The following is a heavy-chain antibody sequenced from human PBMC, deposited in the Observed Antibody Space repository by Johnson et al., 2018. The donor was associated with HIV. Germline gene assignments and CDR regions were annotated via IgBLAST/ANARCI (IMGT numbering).Heavy chain of an antibody. V-gene: IGHV3-30-3*02. J-gene: IGHJ3*02. Sequence: QVQLMESGGGVVQPGRSLRLSCAASGFTFISYAMHWVRQAPGKGLEWVALISYDGSNKYDADSVKGRFTVSRDNSKNTLYLQMNSLRVEDAAVYYCAKLTTGLTPINDAFDIWGQGTMVTVSS. CDR3: AKLTTGLTPINDAFDI. D-gene: IGHD3-22*01. CDR2: ISYDGSNK. CDR1: GFTFISYA.